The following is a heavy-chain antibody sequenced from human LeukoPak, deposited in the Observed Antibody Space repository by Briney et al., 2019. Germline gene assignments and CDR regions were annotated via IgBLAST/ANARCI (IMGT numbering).Heavy chain of an antibody. V-gene: IGHV3-21*01. CDR1: GFTFNSYS. CDR3: ARDYGDYGGYYHGMDV. CDR2: ISSSSSYI. Sequence: GGSLRLSCAASGFTFNSYSMNWVRQAPGKGLEWVSSISSSSSYIYYADSVKGRFTISRDNAKNSLYLQMNSLRAEDTAVYYCARDYGDYGGYYHGMDVWGQGTTVTVSS. D-gene: IGHD4-17*01. J-gene: IGHJ6*02.